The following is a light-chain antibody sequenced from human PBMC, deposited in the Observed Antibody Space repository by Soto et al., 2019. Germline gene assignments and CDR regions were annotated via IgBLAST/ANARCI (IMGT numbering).Light chain of an antibody. J-gene: IGKJ1*01. CDR3: QQYGSSST. V-gene: IGKV3-20*01. Sequence: EIVLTQSPATPSLSPGERATLSFRASHSVSSNFAWYQQKPGQAPRLLIFGAASRATGIPDRFSGRGSGTDFTLTISRLEPEDFAVYYCQQYGSSSTFGQGTKVDIK. CDR1: HSVSSN. CDR2: GAA.